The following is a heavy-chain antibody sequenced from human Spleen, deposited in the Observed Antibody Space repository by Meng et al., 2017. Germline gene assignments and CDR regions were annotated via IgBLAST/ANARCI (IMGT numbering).Heavy chain of an antibody. CDR1: GFSVSHNY. V-gene: IGHV3-30*03. J-gene: IGHJ5*02. CDR3: ASNHVVVTALDP. D-gene: IGHD2-21*02. CDR2: ISYDESKK. Sequence: GESLKISCAASGFSVSHNYMSWVRQAPGKGLEWVTFISYDESKKDYADSVKGRFTISRDNSKNTLYLQMNSLRDVDTAVYYCASNHVVVTALDPWGQGTLVTVSS.